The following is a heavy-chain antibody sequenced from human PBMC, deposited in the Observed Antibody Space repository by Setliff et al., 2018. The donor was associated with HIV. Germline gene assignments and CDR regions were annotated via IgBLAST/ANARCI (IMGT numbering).Heavy chain of an antibody. D-gene: IGHD2-21*01. V-gene: IGHV4-61*09. J-gene: IGHJ4*02. CDR2: VYSRGNT. CDR1: GDSLTTTSHS. Sequence: LSLTCDVSGDSLTTTSHSWAWLQQPAGWELEWIGHVYSRGNTDYNPSLASRVSILMSTSEIQFSLTLNSVTAADTAKYYCARGRLMGPSVLFFDFWGQGILVTVSS. CDR3: ARGRLMGPSVLFFDF.